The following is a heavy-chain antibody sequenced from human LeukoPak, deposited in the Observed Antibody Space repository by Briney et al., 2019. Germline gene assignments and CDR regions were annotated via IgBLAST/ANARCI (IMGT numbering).Heavy chain of an antibody. Sequence: GFLRLSCEASGFTFGSSVMSWVRQAPGKGLEWVSSISGSGSSTYYTDSVKGRFTIYRDNSKNTLYVQMNSLRAEDTAVYFCAKGRWLRSYFDYWGQGTLVTVPS. V-gene: IGHV3-23*01. J-gene: IGHJ4*02. D-gene: IGHD5-12*01. CDR3: AKGRWLRSYFDY. CDR2: ISGSGSST. CDR1: GFTFGSSV.